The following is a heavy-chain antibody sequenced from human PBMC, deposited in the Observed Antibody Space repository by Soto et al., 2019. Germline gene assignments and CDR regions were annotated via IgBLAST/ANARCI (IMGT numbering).Heavy chain of an antibody. D-gene: IGHD3-22*01. Sequence: ASVNPSSNGCYCGFTSNARFFLPHSRGRGLEWMGWISAYNGNTNYAQKLQGRVTMTTDTSTSTAYMELRSLRSDDTAVYYCARDFDSSGYYYYYYGMDVGGKGTTGTFAS. J-gene: IGHJ6*04. V-gene: IGHV1-18*01. CDR2: ISAYNGNT. CDR1: YCGFTSNA. CDR3: ARDFDSSGYYYYYYGMDV.